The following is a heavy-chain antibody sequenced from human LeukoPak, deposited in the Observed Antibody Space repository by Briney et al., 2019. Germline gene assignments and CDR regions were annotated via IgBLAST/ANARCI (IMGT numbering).Heavy chain of an antibody. Sequence: SETLSLTCTVSGGSIGSHYWSWIRQPPGEGLEGSGYIYYSGTTSYNPSLKSRVTISVDTSKNQFSLKLSSVTAADTAVYYCARDYYDSRGEAFDIWGLGTMVTVSS. CDR1: GGSIGSHY. CDR3: ARDYYDSRGEAFDI. CDR2: IYYSGTT. J-gene: IGHJ3*02. V-gene: IGHV4-59*11. D-gene: IGHD3-22*01.